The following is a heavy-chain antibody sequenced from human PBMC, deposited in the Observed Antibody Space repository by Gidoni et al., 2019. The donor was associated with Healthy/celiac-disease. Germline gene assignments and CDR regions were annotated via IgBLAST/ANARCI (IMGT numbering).Heavy chain of an antibody. V-gene: IGHV3-23*01. Sequence: EVQLLESGGGLVQPGGSLRLSCAASGFTFSSDAMSWVRQAPGKGLEWVSAISGSGGSTYYADSVKGRFTISRDNSKNTLYLQMNSLRAEDTAVYYCAKEQPDIVVVPAAPFDYWGQGTLVTVSS. D-gene: IGHD2-2*01. CDR2: ISGSGGST. J-gene: IGHJ4*02. CDR3: AKEQPDIVVVPAAPFDY. CDR1: GFTFSSDA.